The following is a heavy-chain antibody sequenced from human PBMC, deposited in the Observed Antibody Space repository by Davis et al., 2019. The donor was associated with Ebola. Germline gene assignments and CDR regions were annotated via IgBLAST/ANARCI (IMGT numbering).Heavy chain of an antibody. D-gene: IGHD6-19*01. J-gene: IGHJ4*02. CDR1: GYTFTNYA. CDR2: IRADNGKT. CDR3: AKEGPQWLVDY. Sequence: ASVKVSCKASGYTFTNYAIHWVRQAPGQGLEWMGWIRADNGKTQYSQKFQGRVTITRDTSATTVYMELSSLTSEDMAVYYCAKEGPQWLVDYWGQGTLVTVSS. V-gene: IGHV1-3*01.